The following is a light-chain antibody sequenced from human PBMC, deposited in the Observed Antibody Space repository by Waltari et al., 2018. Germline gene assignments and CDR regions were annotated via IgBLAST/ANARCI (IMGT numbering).Light chain of an antibody. CDR1: SSDVGTYNL. CDR2: QAS. Sequence: QSALTQPASVSGSPGQSITISCTGTSSDVGTYNLVSWYQQHPGKAPNLLIYQASQRPPGVSNRFRGSKSGNTASLTISGLQPEDETDYYCCSYAGHSTYVFGTGTKVTVL. V-gene: IGLV2-23*01. J-gene: IGLJ1*01. CDR3: CSYAGHSTYV.